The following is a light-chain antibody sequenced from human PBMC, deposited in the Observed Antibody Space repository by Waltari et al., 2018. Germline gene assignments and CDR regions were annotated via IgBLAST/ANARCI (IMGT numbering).Light chain of an antibody. J-gene: IGKJ1*01. CDR1: QRVSSN. CDR3: QQYNNWPPMT. CDR2: GAS. Sequence: EMVMTQSPATLSVSPGERATLSCRASQRVSSNLAWYPQKPGQAPRLLMYGASTRATGIPARFSGSGSGTEFTLTISSLQSEDFAVYYCQQYNNWPPMTFGQGTKVEIK. V-gene: IGKV3-15*01.